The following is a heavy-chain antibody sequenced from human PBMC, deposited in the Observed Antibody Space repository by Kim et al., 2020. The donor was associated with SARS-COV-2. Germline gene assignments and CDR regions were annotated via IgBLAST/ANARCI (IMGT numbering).Heavy chain of an antibody. CDR3: ARVGLPYWSYYFDY. Sequence: SETLSLTCTVSGGSISSYYWSWIRQPPGKGLEWIGYIYYSGSTNYNPSLKSRVTISVDTSKNQFSLKLSSVTAADTAVYYCARVGLPYWSYYFDYWGQGTLVTVSS. J-gene: IGHJ4*02. D-gene: IGHD2-8*02. CDR2: IYYSGST. CDR1: GGSISSYY. V-gene: IGHV4-59*01.